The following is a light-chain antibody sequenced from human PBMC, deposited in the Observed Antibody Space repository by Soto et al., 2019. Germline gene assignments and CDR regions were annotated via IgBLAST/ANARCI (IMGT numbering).Light chain of an antibody. Sequence: EIVMTQSPATLSVSPGERATLSCRASQSISSNLAWYQQKHGQAPRLLIYSVSTRATGIPARFSGVGSGTEFTLTISSLQSEDFAVYYCQQYTSWPPKWTFGQGTKVEIK. CDR3: QQYTSWPPKWT. CDR2: SVS. CDR1: QSISSN. J-gene: IGKJ1*01. V-gene: IGKV3-15*01.